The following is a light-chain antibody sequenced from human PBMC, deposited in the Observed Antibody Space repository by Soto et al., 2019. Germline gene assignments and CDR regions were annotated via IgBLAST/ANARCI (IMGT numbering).Light chain of an antibody. CDR3: SSYSSSILV. Sequence: QSVLTQPASVSGSPGQSITISCTGTTSDVGGYNYVSWYQHHPGKAPKLIIYEVSNRPSGVSNRFSGSKSGNTASLTISALQAGDEADYYCSSYSSSILVFGTGTKVTVL. CDR2: EVS. CDR1: TSDVGGYNY. J-gene: IGLJ1*01. V-gene: IGLV2-14*01.